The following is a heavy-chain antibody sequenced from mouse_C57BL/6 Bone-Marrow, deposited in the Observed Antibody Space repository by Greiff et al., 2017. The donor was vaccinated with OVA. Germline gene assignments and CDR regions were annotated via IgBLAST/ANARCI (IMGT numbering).Heavy chain of an antibody. CDR1: GFTFSDFY. Sequence: EVKLMESGGGLVQPGGPLKLSCAASGFTFSDFYMSWIRPTPEKRLEWVAYISNGGGSTYYPDTVKGRFTISRDNAKNTLYLQMSRLKSEDTAMYYCARLDAMDYWGQGTSVTVSS. J-gene: IGHJ4*01. CDR2: ISNGGGST. CDR3: ARLDAMDY. V-gene: IGHV5-12*01.